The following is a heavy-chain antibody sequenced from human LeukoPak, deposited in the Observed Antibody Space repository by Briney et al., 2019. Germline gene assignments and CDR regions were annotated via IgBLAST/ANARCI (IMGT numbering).Heavy chain of an antibody. V-gene: IGHV1-69*13. CDR2: IIPIFGTA. CDR1: GYSFTSYD. CDR3: ARDQDCGGDCYTSAEYFQH. J-gene: IGHJ1*01. D-gene: IGHD2-21*02. Sequence: ASVKVSCKASGYSFTSYDINWVRQAPGQGLEWMGGIIPIFGTANYAQKFQGRVTITADESTSTAYMELSSLRSEDTAVYYCARDQDCGGDCYTSAEYFQHWGQGTLVTVSS.